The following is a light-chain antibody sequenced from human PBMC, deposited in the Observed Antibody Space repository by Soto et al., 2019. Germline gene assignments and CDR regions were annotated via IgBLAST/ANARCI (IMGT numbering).Light chain of an antibody. CDR3: QTWGSGIVV. J-gene: IGLJ2*01. Sequence: QSVLTQSPSASASMGASVKRTCTLSSGHSNYAIAWHQQQSEKGPRYLMKLNSDGSHSKGDGIPDSFSGSSSGAERYLTISSLQSEDEADYYCQTWGSGIVVFGGGTKLTVL. V-gene: IGLV4-69*01. CDR1: SGHSNYA. CDR2: LNSDGSH.